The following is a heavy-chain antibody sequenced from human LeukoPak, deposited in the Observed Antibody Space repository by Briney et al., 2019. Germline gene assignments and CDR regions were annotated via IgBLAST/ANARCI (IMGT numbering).Heavy chain of an antibody. J-gene: IGHJ4*02. Sequence: GGSLRLSCAASGFTFSNYGMHWVRQAPGKGLEWVAVILYDGINKNYVDSVKGRFTISRDNSKNTLYLRMNSLRAEDTAVYYCVRGVSSWYIFDSWGQGTLVTVSS. CDR1: GFTFSNYG. V-gene: IGHV3-33*08. D-gene: IGHD6-13*01. CDR2: ILYDGINK. CDR3: VRGVSSWYIFDS.